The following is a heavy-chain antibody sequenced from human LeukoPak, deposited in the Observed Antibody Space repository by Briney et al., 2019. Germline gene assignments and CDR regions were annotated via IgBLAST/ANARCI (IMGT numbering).Heavy chain of an antibody. CDR1: GGSISSGGYS. CDR3: ARGITMTLGAFDI. CDR2: IYHSGST. Sequence: SQTLSLTCAVSGGSISSGGYSWSWIRRPPGKGLEWIGYIYHSGSTYYNPSLKSRVTISVDRSKNQFSLKLSSVTAADTAVYYCARGITMTLGAFDIWGQGTMVTVSS. D-gene: IGHD3-22*01. J-gene: IGHJ3*02. V-gene: IGHV4-30-2*01.